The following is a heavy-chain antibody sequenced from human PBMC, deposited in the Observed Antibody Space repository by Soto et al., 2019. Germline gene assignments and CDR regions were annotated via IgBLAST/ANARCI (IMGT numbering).Heavy chain of an antibody. CDR1: GFSFSTSG. CDR3: AKDTRYSGNHFDH. D-gene: IGHD1-26*01. Sequence: VQLVESGGGVVQPGGSLRLSYAASGFSFSTSGMHWVRQAPGKGLEWVAVISYDGSNINYAESMKGRFTISRDNSKNTLFLQMNSLRPDDTSVYYCAKDTRYSGNHFDHWGQGTLVAVSS. V-gene: IGHV3-30*18. CDR2: ISYDGSNI. J-gene: IGHJ4*02.